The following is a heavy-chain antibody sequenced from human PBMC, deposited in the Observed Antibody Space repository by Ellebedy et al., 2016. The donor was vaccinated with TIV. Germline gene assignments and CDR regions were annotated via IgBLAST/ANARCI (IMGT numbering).Heavy chain of an antibody. J-gene: IGHJ4*02. CDR3: ARRSGYSYGYLDY. D-gene: IGHD5-18*01. V-gene: IGHV5-51*01. CDR1: GYSFPSYW. CDR2: IYPGESQI. Sequence: GESLKISCKGSGYSFPSYWIAWVRQMPGKGLEWVGIIYPGESQIRYSPSFQGQVTVSADKSISTAYLQWSSLTASDTALYFCARRSGYSYGYLDYWGQGTLVTVSS.